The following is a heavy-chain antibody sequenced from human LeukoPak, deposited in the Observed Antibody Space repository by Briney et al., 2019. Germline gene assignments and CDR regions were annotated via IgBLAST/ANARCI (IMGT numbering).Heavy chain of an antibody. CDR3: ASEQTIQGAFDY. V-gene: IGHV4-59*01. J-gene: IGHJ4*02. D-gene: IGHD5-18*01. Sequence: SETLSLTCTVSGGSISSYYWSWIRQPPGKGLEWIGYIYYSGSTNYNPSLKSRVTISVDTSKNQFSLKLSSVTAADTAVYYCASEQTIQGAFDYWGQGTLVTVSS. CDR2: IYYSGST. CDR1: GGSISSYY.